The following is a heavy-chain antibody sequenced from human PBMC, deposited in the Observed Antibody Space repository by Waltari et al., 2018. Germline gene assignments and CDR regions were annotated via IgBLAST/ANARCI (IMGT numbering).Heavy chain of an antibody. D-gene: IGHD3-10*01. J-gene: IGHJ4*02. Sequence: QLHPQQWGAGLLKPSETLSLTCNIFGRSFSLSHWTWIRQSPGKGLEWIGEINHLGSTHSSPSLKSRVTISLDTSKNEFALKLDSVTAADTAVYFCAKGRLWFGDLRSWGQGTQVTVSS. CDR1: GRSFSLSH. CDR3: AKGRLWFGDLRS. CDR2: INHLGST. V-gene: IGHV4-34*01.